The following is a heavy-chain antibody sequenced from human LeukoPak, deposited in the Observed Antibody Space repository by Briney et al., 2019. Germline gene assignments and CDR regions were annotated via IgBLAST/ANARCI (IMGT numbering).Heavy chain of an antibody. CDR1: GYTFTGYY. J-gene: IGHJ4*02. D-gene: IGHD3-22*01. CDR2: INPNSGGT. Sequence: ASVKVSFKASGYTFTGYYMHWVRQAPGQGLEWMGWINPNSGGTNYAQKFQGRVTMTRDTSISTAYMELSRLRSDDTAVYYCASGWGYSSDISGYSDYWGQGTLVTVSS. V-gene: IGHV1-2*02. CDR3: ASGWGYSSDISGYSDY.